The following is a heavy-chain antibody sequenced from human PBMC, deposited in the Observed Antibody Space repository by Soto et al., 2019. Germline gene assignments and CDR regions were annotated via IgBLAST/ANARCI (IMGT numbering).Heavy chain of an antibody. D-gene: IGHD3-22*01. Sequence: QVQLVQSGAEVKKPGSSVKVSCKASGGFYSIKTISWVRQAPGQGLEWMGRIIPLVHIINNAQKFQGRVAIPADKSTRAAYMELSSLKSVDTAIAFCAGERRRDDSNTFDALDVWGQGTMVTVSS. V-gene: IGHV1-69*04. CDR1: GGFYSIKT. CDR3: AGERRRDDSNTFDALDV. CDR2: IIPLVHII. J-gene: IGHJ3*01.